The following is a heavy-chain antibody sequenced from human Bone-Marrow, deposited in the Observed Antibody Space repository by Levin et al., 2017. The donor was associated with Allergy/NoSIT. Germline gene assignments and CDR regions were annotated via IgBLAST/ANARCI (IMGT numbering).Heavy chain of an antibody. D-gene: IGHD3-16*01. V-gene: IGHV4-61*02. J-gene: IGHJ4*02. Sequence: ASETLSLTCTVSGGSISSGTYYWTWIRQPAGKGLEWIGRIYTSGSTNYSPSLKSRVTISPDTSKNQVSLRLTFVTAADTAMYYCARESGYAARLDYWGQGTLVTVSS. CDR1: GGSISSGTYY. CDR3: ARESGYAARLDY. CDR2: IYTSGST.